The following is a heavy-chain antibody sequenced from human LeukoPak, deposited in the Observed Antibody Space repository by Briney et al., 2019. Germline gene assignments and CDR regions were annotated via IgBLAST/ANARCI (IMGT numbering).Heavy chain of an antibody. D-gene: IGHD5-18*01. J-gene: IGHJ4*02. Sequence: SETLSLTCSASGGSIISYYWSWIRQHPGKGLEWIGYIYYSGTTYYNPSLKSRVTISVDTSENQFSLKLTSVTAADTAVYYCARDGISYGIDYWGQGTLVTVSS. CDR2: IYYSGTT. V-gene: IGHV4-59*06. CDR3: ARDGISYGIDY. CDR1: GGSIISYY.